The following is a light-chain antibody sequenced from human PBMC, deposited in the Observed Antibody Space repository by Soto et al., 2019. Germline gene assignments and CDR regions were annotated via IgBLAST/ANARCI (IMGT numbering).Light chain of an antibody. CDR2: KAS. J-gene: IGKJ1*01. CDR3: QQYDNYPRM. Sequence: DIQMTQSPSTLSASVGDRVTITCRASQSISNWLAWYQQKPGKAPKLLIYKASSLESGVPSRFSGSGSGTEFTLTISYLQPDDLATYYCQQYDNYPRMFGQGTKVEIK. CDR1: QSISNW. V-gene: IGKV1-5*03.